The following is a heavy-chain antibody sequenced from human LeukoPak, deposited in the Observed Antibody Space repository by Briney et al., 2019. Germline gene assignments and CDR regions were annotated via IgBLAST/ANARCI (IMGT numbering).Heavy chain of an antibody. V-gene: IGHV4-39*01. CDR2: IYYSGRT. J-gene: IGHJ4*02. D-gene: IGHD3-3*01. Sequence: SETLSLTCTVSGRSISSSSYYWGWIRQPPGKGLEWIGSIYYSGRTYYNPSLTSRVTISVDTSKNQFSLKLSSVTAADTAVYYCARPPLGWLFPFDYWGRGTLVTVSS. CDR3: ARPPLGWLFPFDY. CDR1: GRSISSSSYY.